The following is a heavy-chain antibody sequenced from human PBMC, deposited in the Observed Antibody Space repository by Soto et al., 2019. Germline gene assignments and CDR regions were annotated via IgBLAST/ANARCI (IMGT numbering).Heavy chain of an antibody. D-gene: IGHD6-6*01. CDR1: GGTFSSYA. CDR3: ATYQAAPSPYYYYGMDV. J-gene: IGHJ6*02. CDR2: IIPIFGTA. V-gene: IGHV1-69*06. Sequence: QVQLVQSGAEVKKPGSSVKVSCKASGGTFSSYAISWVRQAPGQGLEWMGGIIPIFGTANYAQKFQGRVTITADKSTSTAYMELSSLRSEDTAVYYCATYQAAPSPYYYYGMDVWGQGTTVTVPS.